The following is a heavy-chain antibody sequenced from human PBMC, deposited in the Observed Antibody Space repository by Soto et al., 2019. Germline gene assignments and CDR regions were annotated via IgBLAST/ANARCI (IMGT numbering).Heavy chain of an antibody. CDR1: GYTFTSYA. CDR2: INAGNGNT. CDR3: ARETGDIVATIRAFDI. V-gene: IGHV1-3*01. J-gene: IGHJ3*02. D-gene: IGHD5-12*01. Sequence: QVQLVQSGAEVKKPGASVKVSCKASGYTFTSYAMHWVRQAPGQRLEWMGWINAGNGNTKYSQKFQGRVTITRDTSASTAYMELSSLRSEDTAVYYCARETGDIVATIRAFDIWGQGTMVTVSS.